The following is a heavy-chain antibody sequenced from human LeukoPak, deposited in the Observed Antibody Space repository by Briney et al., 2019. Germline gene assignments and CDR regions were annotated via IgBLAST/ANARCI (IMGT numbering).Heavy chain of an antibody. CDR3: ARDYYDSSGYLMSDY. V-gene: IGHV1-69*13. J-gene: IGHJ4*02. Sequence: SVKVSCKASGGTFSSYAISWVRQAPGQGLEWMGGIIPIFGTANYAQKFQGRVTITADESTSTAYMELSSLRSEDTAVYYCARDYYDSSGYLMSDYWGQGTLVTVSS. CDR1: GGTFSSYA. D-gene: IGHD3-22*01. CDR2: IIPIFGTA.